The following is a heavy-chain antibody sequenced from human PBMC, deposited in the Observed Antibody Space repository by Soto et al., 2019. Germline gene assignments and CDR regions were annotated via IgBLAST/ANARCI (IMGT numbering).Heavy chain of an antibody. Sequence: EVQLVESGGGLVQPGESLRLSCAASGFTLSSFSMNWVRQAPGKGLEWVSYINSTSRTIYYADSVKGRFTISRDNAKNSLYLQMNSLRAEDTAVYYCVRGMDVWGQGTTVTVSS. V-gene: IGHV3-48*01. CDR2: INSTSRTI. CDR3: VRGMDV. CDR1: GFTLSSFS. J-gene: IGHJ6*02.